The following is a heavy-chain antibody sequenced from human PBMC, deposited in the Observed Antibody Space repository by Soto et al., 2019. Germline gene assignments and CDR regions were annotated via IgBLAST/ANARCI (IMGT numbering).Heavy chain of an antibody. D-gene: IGHD3-3*01. CDR2: INPNSGGT. CDR1: GYTFTGYY. Sequence: ASVKVSCKASGYTFTGYYMHWVRQAPGQGLEWMGWINPNSGGTNYAQKFQGRVTMTRDTSISTAYTELSRLRSDDTAVYYCASLDHSYYYYGMDVWGQGTTVTVSS. V-gene: IGHV1-2*02. J-gene: IGHJ6*02. CDR3: ASLDHSYYYYGMDV.